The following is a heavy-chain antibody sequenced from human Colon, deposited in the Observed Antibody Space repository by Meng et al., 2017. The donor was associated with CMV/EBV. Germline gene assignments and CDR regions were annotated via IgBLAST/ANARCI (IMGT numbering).Heavy chain of an antibody. CDR3: ARERGGGFDP. Sequence: KVSCKASGYIFNTYDMNGVRQATGQGLEWLGWMGPKSGNTGYAQKFQGRVAMTRNTSISTAYMELSSLTSEDSAVYYCARERGGGFDPWGQGTLVTVSS. V-gene: IGHV1-8*01. D-gene: IGHD4-23*01. CDR1: GYIFNTYD. J-gene: IGHJ5*02. CDR2: MGPKSGNT.